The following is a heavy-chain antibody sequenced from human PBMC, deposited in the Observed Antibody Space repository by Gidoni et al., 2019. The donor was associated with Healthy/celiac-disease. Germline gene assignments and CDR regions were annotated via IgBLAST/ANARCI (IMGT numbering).Heavy chain of an antibody. D-gene: IGHD1-7*01. V-gene: IGHV3-23*01. J-gene: IGHJ4*02. CDR1: GFTFSSYA. CDR3: AKDLPPGTTGVSFDY. Sequence: EVQLLESGGGVVQPGGSLRLYCAASGFTFSSYARRWVRQAPGKVLEVVSAISGIGGSTYYADSVKGRFTISRDNSKNTLYLQMNILRAEDTAVYYCAKDLPPGTTGVSFDYWGQGTLVTVSS. CDR2: ISGIGGST.